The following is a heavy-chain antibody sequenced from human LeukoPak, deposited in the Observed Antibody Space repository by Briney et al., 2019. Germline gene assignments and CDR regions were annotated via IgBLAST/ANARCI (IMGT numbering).Heavy chain of an antibody. CDR2: IYYSGST. CDR1: GGSISSYY. Sequence: SETLSLTCTVSGGSISSYYWNWIRQPPGKGLEWIGLIYYSGSTNYNPSLKSRVTISVDTSKNQFSLKLSSVTAADTAVYYCARDLSSLTGAFDIWGQGTMVTVSS. V-gene: IGHV4-59*01. D-gene: IGHD3-16*02. J-gene: IGHJ3*02. CDR3: ARDLSSLTGAFDI.